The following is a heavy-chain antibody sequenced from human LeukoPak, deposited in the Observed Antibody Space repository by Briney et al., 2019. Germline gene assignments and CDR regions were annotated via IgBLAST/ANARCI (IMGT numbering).Heavy chain of an antibody. CDR2: IYYTGNT. J-gene: IGHJ3*02. CDR3: ARRVKDYYDSSGYYSDAFVI. D-gene: IGHD3-22*01. V-gene: IGHV4-39*01. CDR1: GGSIGSSTYY. Sequence: KPSETLSLTCTVSGGSIGSSTYYWGWIRQPPGKGLEWIGSIYYTGNTYYNPSLKSRVTIYVDTSQNQFSLKLSSVTAADTAGYYCARRVKDYYDSSGYYSDAFVIWGQGKMVPVFS.